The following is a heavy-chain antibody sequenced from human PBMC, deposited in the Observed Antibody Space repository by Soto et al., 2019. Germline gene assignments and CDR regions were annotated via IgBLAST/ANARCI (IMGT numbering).Heavy chain of an antibody. CDR1: GFTCDDYA. Sequence: EVPLVESGGGLVQPGRSLRLSCAASGFTCDDYAMHWVRQAAGKGLEWVSGISWNSGSIGYADSVKGRFTISRDNAKNSLYLQMNSLRAEDTALYYCAKDGGILTGYYYFDFWGQGTLVTVSS. D-gene: IGHD3-9*01. CDR3: AKDGGILTGYYYFDF. V-gene: IGHV3-9*01. CDR2: ISWNSGSI. J-gene: IGHJ4*02.